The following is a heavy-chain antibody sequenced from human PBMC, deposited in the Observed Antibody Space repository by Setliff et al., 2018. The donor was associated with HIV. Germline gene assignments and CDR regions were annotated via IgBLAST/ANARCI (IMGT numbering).Heavy chain of an antibody. J-gene: IGHJ6*03. Sequence: SETLSLTCNVSGGSIGSSSCYWAWLRQRPGKDPEWVASNYYNTRTYYNLSLRGSVTIAVDTSKNLFSLKMTSVTDADTAVYYCAWNQNWNGYSFPYIDVWGQGTTVTVSS. CDR2: NYYNTRT. D-gene: IGHD3-3*01. CDR3: AWNQNWNGYSFPYIDV. V-gene: IGHV4-39*02. CDR1: GGSIGSSSCY.